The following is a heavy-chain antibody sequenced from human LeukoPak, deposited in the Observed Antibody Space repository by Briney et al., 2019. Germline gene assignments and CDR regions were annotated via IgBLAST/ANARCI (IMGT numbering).Heavy chain of an antibody. CDR3: ARVSSGSDFDY. CDR2: INHSGST. Sequence: PSETLSLTCAVYGGSFSGYYWSWIRQPPGKGLEWIGEINHSGSTNYNPSLKSRVTISVDTSKNQFSLKLSSVTAADTAVYYCARVSSGSDFDYWGQGTLVTVSS. V-gene: IGHV4-34*01. D-gene: IGHD3-22*01. CDR1: GGSFSGYY. J-gene: IGHJ4*02.